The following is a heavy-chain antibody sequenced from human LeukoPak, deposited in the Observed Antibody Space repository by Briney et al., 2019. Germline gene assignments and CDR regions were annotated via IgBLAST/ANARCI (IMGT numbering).Heavy chain of an antibody. Sequence: SETPSLTCTVSGGSISSYYWSWIRQPPGKGLEWIGYIYYSGSTYYNPSLKSRVTISVDTSKNQFSLKLSSVTAADTAVYYCARGTGSITMVRGVIGYFDYWGQGTLVTVSS. J-gene: IGHJ4*02. V-gene: IGHV4-30-4*01. CDR3: ARGTGSITMVRGVIGYFDY. D-gene: IGHD3-10*01. CDR2: IYYSGST. CDR1: GGSISSYY.